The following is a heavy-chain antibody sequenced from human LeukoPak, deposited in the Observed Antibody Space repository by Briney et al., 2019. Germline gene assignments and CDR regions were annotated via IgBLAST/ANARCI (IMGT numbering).Heavy chain of an antibody. V-gene: IGHV3-53*01. J-gene: IGHJ4*02. Sequence: GGSLRLSCAASEFSVKSNYISWVRQAPGKGLEWVSVIYTDGNIFYADSVKGRFTMSRDNSKNTFSLQMNSLRAEDTAVYYCAREPNREGAWSIVVVPAAFDYWGQGTLVTVSS. D-gene: IGHD2-2*01. CDR1: EFSVKSNY. CDR3: AREPNREGAWSIVVVPAAFDY. CDR2: IYTDGNI.